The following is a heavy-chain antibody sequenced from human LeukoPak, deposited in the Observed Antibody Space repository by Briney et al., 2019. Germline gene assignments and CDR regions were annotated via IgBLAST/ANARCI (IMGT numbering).Heavy chain of an antibody. V-gene: IGHV4-34*01. CDR1: GGSFSGYY. J-gene: IGHJ4*02. CDR2: INHSGST. D-gene: IGHD6-19*01. Sequence: PSETLSLTCAVYGGSFSGYYWSWIRQPPGKGLEWIGEINHSGSTNYNPSLKSRVTISVDTSKNQFSLKLGSVTAADTAVYYCARSIAVAGNDYWGQGTLVTVSS. CDR3: ARSIAVAGNDY.